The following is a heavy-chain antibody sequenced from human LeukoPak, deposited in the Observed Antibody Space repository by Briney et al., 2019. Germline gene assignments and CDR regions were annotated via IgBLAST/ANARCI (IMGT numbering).Heavy chain of an antibody. J-gene: IGHJ4*02. CDR3: ARDGGGVGALSPDY. V-gene: IGHV1-18*01. Sequence: GASVEVTCKASGYTFTSYGISWVRQAPGQGLEWMGWISAYNGNTNYAQKLQGRVTMTTDTSTSTAYMELRSLRSDDTAVYYCARDGGGVGALSPDYWGQGTLVTVSS. CDR1: GYTFTSYG. D-gene: IGHD1-26*01. CDR2: ISAYNGNT.